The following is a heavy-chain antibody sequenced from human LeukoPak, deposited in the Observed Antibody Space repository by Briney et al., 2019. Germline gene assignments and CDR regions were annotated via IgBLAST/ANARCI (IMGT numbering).Heavy chain of an antibody. CDR1: GGPISTYY. CDR3: ARIHGSGSPWYPIDY. J-gene: IGHJ4*02. V-gene: IGHV4-59*01. Sequence: PSETLSLTCTVSGGPISTYYWSWIRQPPGKELEWIGYNSYSGSTNYNLSLKSRVTISVDTSKNQFSLKLSSVTAADTAVYYCARIHGSGSPWYPIDYWGQGTLVTVSS. D-gene: IGHD3-10*01. CDR2: NSYSGST.